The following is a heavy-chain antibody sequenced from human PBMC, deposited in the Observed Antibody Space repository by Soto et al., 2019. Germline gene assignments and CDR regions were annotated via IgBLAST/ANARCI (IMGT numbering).Heavy chain of an antibody. Sequence: EVPLVESGENLVQPGGSPRLSCAASGFTFSNYWIHWVRQAPGKGLVWVSRIKGDEITTNYADSVKGRFTISRDNAKNTVFLQMHSLRAEDTALYYCARGLYGAYGQDFWGQGILVTVSS. D-gene: IGHD4-17*01. V-gene: IGHV3-74*01. J-gene: IGHJ4*02. CDR1: GFTFSNYW. CDR2: IKGDEITT. CDR3: ARGLYGAYGQDF.